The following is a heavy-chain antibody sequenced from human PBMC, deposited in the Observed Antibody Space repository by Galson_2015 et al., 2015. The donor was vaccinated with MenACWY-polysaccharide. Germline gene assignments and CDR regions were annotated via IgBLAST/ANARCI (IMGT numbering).Heavy chain of an antibody. Sequence: SLRLSCAPSGFAFSHLWMTWIRQAPGKGLEWVGRIKSNSAGGTTDYAAPVKGRFTISRDDSQSMLYLQMNNLKTEDTAVYYCTTDPPGAGGTSSQFWGQGTLVTVSS. V-gene: IGHV3-15*01. CDR1: GFAFSHLW. J-gene: IGHJ1*01. CDR2: IKSNSAGGTT. D-gene: IGHD2-2*01. CDR3: TTDPPGAGGTSSQF.